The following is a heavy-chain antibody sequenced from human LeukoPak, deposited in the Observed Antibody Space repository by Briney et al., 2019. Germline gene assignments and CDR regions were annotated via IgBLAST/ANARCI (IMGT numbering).Heavy chain of an antibody. V-gene: IGHV1-18*01. Sequence: ASVKVSCKASGYTFTSYGISWVRQAPGQGLEWMGWINTYNGNTNYAQKLQGRVTMTTDTSTNTAYMELRSLRSDDTAVYYCARDYYDSSGYYYDAFDTWGQGTMVTVSS. CDR3: ARDYYDSSGYYYDAFDT. CDR1: GYTFTSYG. J-gene: IGHJ3*02. CDR2: INTYNGNT. D-gene: IGHD3-22*01.